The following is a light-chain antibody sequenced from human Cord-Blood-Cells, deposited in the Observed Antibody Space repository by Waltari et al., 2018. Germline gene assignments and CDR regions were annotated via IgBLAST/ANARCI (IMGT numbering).Light chain of an antibody. Sequence: QSVLTQPPSVSGAPGQRVTISCTGSSSNIGAGYDVHRYKQLPGPATKLLIYGNSNRPSGVPDRFSGSKSGTSASLAITGLQAEDEADYYCQSYDSSLSPWVFGGGTKLTVL. CDR3: QSYDSSLSPWV. V-gene: IGLV1-40*01. CDR2: GNS. CDR1: SSNIGAGYD. J-gene: IGLJ3*02.